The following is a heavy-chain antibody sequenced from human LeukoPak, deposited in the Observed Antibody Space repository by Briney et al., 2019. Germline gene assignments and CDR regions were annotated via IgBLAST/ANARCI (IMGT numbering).Heavy chain of an antibody. CDR1: GFTVSSNY. J-gene: IGHJ6*02. V-gene: IGHV3-53*01. D-gene: IGHD3-9*01. Sequence: GGSLRLSCAASGFTVSSNYMSWVRQAPGKGLEGVSVIYSGGSTYYADSVKGRFTISRDNSKNTLYLQMNGLRAEDTAVYYCARDSDILTGRGMDVWGQGTTVTVSS. CDR3: ARDSDILTGRGMDV. CDR2: IYSGGST.